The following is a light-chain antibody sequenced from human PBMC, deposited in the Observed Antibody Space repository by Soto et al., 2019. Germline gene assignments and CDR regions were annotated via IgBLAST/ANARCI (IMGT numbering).Light chain of an antibody. CDR1: SNDIGSYDY. J-gene: IGLJ1*01. V-gene: IGLV2-14*01. CDR3: SSYTTRSTVV. Sequence: QSVLTQPASVSGSPGQSITISCTGTSNDIGSYDYVSWYQQHPDKAPKLMIYEVNNRPSGVSNLFSGSKSGNTASLTISGVQAEDEADYYCSSYTTRSTVVFGTGTKVTVL. CDR2: EVN.